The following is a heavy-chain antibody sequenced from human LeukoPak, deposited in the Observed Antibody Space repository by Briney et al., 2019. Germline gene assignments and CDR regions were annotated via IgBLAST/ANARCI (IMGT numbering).Heavy chain of an antibody. CDR1: GFTFSSYA. D-gene: IGHD6-19*01. V-gene: IGHV3-30-3*01. CDR3: ARDVSGWPEYYFDY. CDR2: ISYDGSNK. Sequence: PGGSLRLSCAASGFTFSSYATQWVRQAPGKGLEWVAVISYDGSNKYYADSVKGRFTISRDNSKNTLYLQMNSLRAEDTAVYYCARDVSGWPEYYFDYWGQGTLVTFSS. J-gene: IGHJ4*02.